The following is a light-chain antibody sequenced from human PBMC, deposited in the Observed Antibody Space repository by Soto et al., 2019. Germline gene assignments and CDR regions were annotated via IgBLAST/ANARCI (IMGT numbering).Light chain of an antibody. V-gene: IGLV1-40*01. CDR2: GNN. J-gene: IGLJ3*02. Sequence: QSVLTQPPSVSGAPGQRVTISCTGSSSNIGAGYDVHWYQQLPGTAPKLLIYGNNNRPSGVPDRFSGSKSGTSASLAITGLQAEDEVDYYCQSYDISLSGSWVFGGGTKVTVL. CDR3: QSYDISLSGSWV. CDR1: SSNIGAGYD.